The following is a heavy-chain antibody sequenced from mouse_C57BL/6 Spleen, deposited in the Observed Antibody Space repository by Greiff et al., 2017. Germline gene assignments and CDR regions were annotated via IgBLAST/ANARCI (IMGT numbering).Heavy chain of an antibody. V-gene: IGHV1-82*01. Sequence: VQLVESGPELVKPGASVKISCKASGYAFSSSWMNWVKQRPGQGLEWIGRIYPGDGDTNYNGKFKGKATLTADKSSSTAYMQLSSLTSEDYAVYDYVRTLLYGRNSSYAMGYWGQGTTVTVSS. D-gene: IGHD1-1*02. CDR3: VRTLLYGRNSSYAMGY. CDR1: GYAFSSSW. CDR2: IYPGDGDT. J-gene: IGHJ4*01.